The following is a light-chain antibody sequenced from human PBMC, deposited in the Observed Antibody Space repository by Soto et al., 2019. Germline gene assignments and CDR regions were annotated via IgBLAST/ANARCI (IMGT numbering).Light chain of an antibody. J-gene: IGKJ1*01. Sequence: DIQMTQSPSTLSASVGDRVTITCRASQSISGSLAWYQQKPGKAPKLLIYEASNLNSGVPSRFSGSGSGTEYPLTISSLHPDDSASYYCQQYNGYSTFGQGTRVEIK. V-gene: IGKV1-5*03. CDR2: EAS. CDR1: QSISGS. CDR3: QQYNGYST.